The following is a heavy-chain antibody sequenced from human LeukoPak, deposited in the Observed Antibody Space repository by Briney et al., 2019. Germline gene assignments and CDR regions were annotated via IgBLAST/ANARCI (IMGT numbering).Heavy chain of an antibody. Sequence: SETLSLTCTVSGGSISSYYWTWIRQPPGKGLEWIGYIYYSGSTNYNPSLKSRVTISVDKAKNQFSLKLSSVTAADTAVYYCARVDSSSCCYYYMDVWGKGTTVTVSS. J-gene: IGHJ6*03. CDR3: ARVDSSSCCYYYMDV. V-gene: IGHV4-59*01. D-gene: IGHD6-13*01. CDR1: GGSISSYY. CDR2: IYYSGST.